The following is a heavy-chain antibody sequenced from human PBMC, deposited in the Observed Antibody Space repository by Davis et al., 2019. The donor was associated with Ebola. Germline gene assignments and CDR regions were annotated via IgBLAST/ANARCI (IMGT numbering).Heavy chain of an antibody. V-gene: IGHV4-39*07. Sequence: PSETLSLTCTVSGDSITSRDYYWAWIRQPPGKGLEWIASVYYSGGTYYNPSLKSRATILRDTSKNQFSLKLTSVTAADTAVYYCARDGVYGDYDSWGQGTLVIVSS. CDR1: GDSITSRDYY. CDR2: VYYSGGT. CDR3: ARDGVYGDYDS. D-gene: IGHD4-17*01. J-gene: IGHJ5*01.